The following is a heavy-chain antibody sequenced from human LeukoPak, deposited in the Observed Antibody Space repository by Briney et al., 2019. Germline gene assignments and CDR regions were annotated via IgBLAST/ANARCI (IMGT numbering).Heavy chain of an antibody. Sequence: SETLSLTCAVYGGSFSGYYWSWIRQPAGKGLEWIGRIYTSGSTNYNPSLKSRVAMSVDTSKNQFSLKLSSVTAADTAVYYCAREDYAFGDYWGQGTLVTVSS. J-gene: IGHJ4*02. CDR3: AREDYAFGDY. D-gene: IGHD4-17*01. CDR1: GGSFSGYY. V-gene: IGHV4-4*07. CDR2: IYTSGST.